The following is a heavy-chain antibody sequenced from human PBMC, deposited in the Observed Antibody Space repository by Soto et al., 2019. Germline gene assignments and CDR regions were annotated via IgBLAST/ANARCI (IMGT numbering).Heavy chain of an antibody. CDR2: ISSSGSTI. V-gene: IGHV3-11*01. J-gene: IGHJ4*02. CDR1: GFTFSDYY. Sequence: LRLSCAASGFTFSDYYMSWVRQAPGKGLEWVSYISSSGSTIYYADSLKGRFTIPRDNAKNSLYLRMNSLRAEDTAVYYCARVRYVFRFLEWTFDYWGRGTLVTVSS. D-gene: IGHD3-3*01. CDR3: ARVRYVFRFLEWTFDY.